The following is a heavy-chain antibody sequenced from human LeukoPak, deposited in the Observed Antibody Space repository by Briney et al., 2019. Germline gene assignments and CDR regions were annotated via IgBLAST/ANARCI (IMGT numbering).Heavy chain of an antibody. V-gene: IGHV4-34*01. CDR1: GGSFSGYY. J-gene: IGHJ6*03. Sequence: SETLSLTCAVYGGSFSGYYWSWIRQPPGKGLEWIGEINHSGSTNYNPTLKSRVTISVDTSKNQFSLKLSSVTAADTAVYYCARGLGNPTYYDFWSGPYYYYYMDVWGKGTTVTVSS. CDR3: ARGLGNPTYYDFWSGPYYYYYMDV. D-gene: IGHD3-3*01. CDR2: INHSGST.